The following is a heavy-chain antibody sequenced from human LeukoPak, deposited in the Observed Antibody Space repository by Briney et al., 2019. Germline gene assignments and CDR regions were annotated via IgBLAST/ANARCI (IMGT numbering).Heavy chain of an antibody. CDR1: GYSFTNYW. V-gene: IGHV5-51*01. Sequence: GESLKISCKGSGYSFTNYWIALVRQMPGKGLEWMGTIYPVDSDTRYSPSFQGQVTISADKSISTAYLQWSSLKASDTAMYYCARVKVRGVITSPFDYWGQGTLVTVSS. CDR2: IYPVDSDT. CDR3: ARVKVRGVITSPFDY. D-gene: IGHD3-10*01. J-gene: IGHJ4*02.